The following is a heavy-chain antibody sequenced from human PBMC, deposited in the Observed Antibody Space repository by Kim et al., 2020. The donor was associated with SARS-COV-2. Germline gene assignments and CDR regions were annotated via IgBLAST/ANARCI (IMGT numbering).Heavy chain of an antibody. CDR2: IYSGNSRT. V-gene: IGHV3-23*03. D-gene: IGHD2-8*02. J-gene: IGHJ4*02. CDR1: GFTFSSFA. Sequence: GGSLRLSCAASGFTFSSFAMSWVRQAPGKGLEWVSTIYSGNSRTYYADSVKGRFTISRDNSKNTLFLQMNSLRAEDTAVYYCAKTPGGYCTGGYCFSDYWGQGTLVTVSS. CDR3: AKTPGGYCTGGYCFSDY.